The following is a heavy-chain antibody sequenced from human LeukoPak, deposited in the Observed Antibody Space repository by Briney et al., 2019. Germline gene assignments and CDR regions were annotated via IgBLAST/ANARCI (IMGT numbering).Heavy chain of an antibody. Sequence: ASVKVSCKASGYTFTSYAMHWVRQAPGQRLEWMGWINAGNGNTKYSQKFQGRVTITRDTSASTAYMELSSLRSEDTAVYYCARVSSSSWYGTPPGYFDLWGRGTLVTVSS. CDR3: ARVSSSSWYGTPPGYFDL. J-gene: IGHJ2*01. CDR1: GYTFTSYA. D-gene: IGHD6-13*01. CDR2: INAGNGNT. V-gene: IGHV1-3*01.